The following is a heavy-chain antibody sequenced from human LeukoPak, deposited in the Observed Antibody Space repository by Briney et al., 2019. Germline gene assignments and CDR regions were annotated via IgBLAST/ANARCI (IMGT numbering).Heavy chain of an antibody. D-gene: IGHD3-22*01. CDR1: GGTFSSYA. J-gene: IGHJ5*02. Sequence: GASVKVSCKASGGTFSSYAISWVRQAPGQGLEWMGGIIPIFGTANYAQRFQGRVTITADKSTSTAYMELSSLRSEDTAVYYCARVGPDYYDSSGYLYWFDPWGQGTLVTVSS. CDR3: ARVGPDYYDSSGYLYWFDP. CDR2: IIPIFGTA. V-gene: IGHV1-69*06.